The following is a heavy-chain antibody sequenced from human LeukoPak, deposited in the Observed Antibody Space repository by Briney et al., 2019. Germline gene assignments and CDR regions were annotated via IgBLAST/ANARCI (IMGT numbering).Heavy chain of an antibody. CDR3: ARSVREAVQLERRDYYYGMDV. Sequence: ASVKVSCKASGYTFTSYAMHWVRQAPGQRLEWMGWINAGNGNTKYSQKFQGRVTITRDTSAGTAYMELSSLRSEDTAVYYCARSVREAVQLERRDYYYGMDVWGKGTTVTVSS. J-gene: IGHJ6*04. CDR2: INAGNGNT. CDR1: GYTFTSYA. D-gene: IGHD1-1*01. V-gene: IGHV1-3*01.